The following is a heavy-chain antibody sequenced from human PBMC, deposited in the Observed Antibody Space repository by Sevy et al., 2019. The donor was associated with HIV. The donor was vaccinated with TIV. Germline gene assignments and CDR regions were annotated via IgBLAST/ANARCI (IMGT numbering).Heavy chain of an antibody. J-gene: IGHJ3*02. Sequence: GGSLRLSCAASGFTFSNYWMTWVRQAPGKGLEWVANIKQDGSEKYYVDSVKGRFTISRDNAKNSLYLQMNSLRAEDTAVYYCARNNCSITNCYMGDVFDIWGQGTMVTVSS. CDR1: GFTFSNYW. D-gene: IGHD2-2*02. CDR2: IKQDGSEK. V-gene: IGHV3-7*01. CDR3: ARNNCSITNCYMGDVFDI.